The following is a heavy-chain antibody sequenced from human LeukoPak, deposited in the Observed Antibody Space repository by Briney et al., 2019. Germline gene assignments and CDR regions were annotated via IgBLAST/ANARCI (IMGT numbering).Heavy chain of an antibody. J-gene: IGHJ6*03. CDR3: ARQQVNYDILTGYSTPRHMDV. CDR2: IYYSGST. D-gene: IGHD3-9*01. CDR1: GDSISSRSYY. Sequence: KPSETLSLTCTVSGDSISSRSYYWGWIRQPPGKGLEWIGSIYYSGSTYYNPSLKSRVTISVDTSKNQFSLKLSSVTAADTAVYYCARQQVNYDILTGYSTPRHMDVWGKGTTVTISS. V-gene: IGHV4-39*01.